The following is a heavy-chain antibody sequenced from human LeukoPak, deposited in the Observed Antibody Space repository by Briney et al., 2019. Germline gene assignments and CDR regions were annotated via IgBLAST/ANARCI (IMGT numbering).Heavy chain of an antibody. J-gene: IGHJ4*02. D-gene: IGHD3-10*01. CDR1: GFTFDDYG. Sequence: GGSLRLSCAASGFTFDDYGMSWVRQAPGKGLEWVSGIIWSGGSTGYADSVKGRFTISRDNAKNSLYLQMNSLRAEDTAQYYCARDDYGSGSWNDYWGQGTPVTVSS. CDR3: ARDDYGSGSWNDY. V-gene: IGHV3-20*04. CDR2: IIWSGGST.